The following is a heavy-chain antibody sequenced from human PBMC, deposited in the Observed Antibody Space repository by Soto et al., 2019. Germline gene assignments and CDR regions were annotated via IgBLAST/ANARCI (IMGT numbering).Heavy chain of an antibody. D-gene: IGHD3-22*01. CDR2: ISSSGGST. CDR3: AKYQPMTQPRPYFDY. Sequence: EVQLLESGGDLIQPGGSLRLSCAASGFTFSSYAMSWVRQAPGKGLGWVSAISSSGGSTFYADSVKGRFTISRDNSKNTLYLQMNSLRAEDKAIYYCAKYQPMTQPRPYFDYWGQGTLVTVSS. J-gene: IGHJ4*02. V-gene: IGHV3-23*01. CDR1: GFTFSSYA.